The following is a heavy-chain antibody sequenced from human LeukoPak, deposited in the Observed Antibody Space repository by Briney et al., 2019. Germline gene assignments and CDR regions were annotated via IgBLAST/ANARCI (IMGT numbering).Heavy chain of an antibody. CDR3: ARGFKRGSYSYYFDY. Sequence: PGGSLRLSCAASGFTFSSYSMNWVRQAPGKGLEWVSSISSSSSYIYYADSVKGRFTISRDNAKNSLYLQMNSLRAEDTAVYYCARGFKRGSYSYYFDYWGQGTLVTVSS. D-gene: IGHD1-26*01. J-gene: IGHJ4*02. CDR1: GFTFSSYS. CDR2: ISSSSSYI. V-gene: IGHV3-21*01.